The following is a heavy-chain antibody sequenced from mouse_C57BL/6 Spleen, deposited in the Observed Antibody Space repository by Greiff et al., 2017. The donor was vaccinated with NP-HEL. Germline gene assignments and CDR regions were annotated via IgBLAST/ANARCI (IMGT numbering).Heavy chain of an antibody. D-gene: IGHD1-1*01. CDR2: IYPRSGNT. CDR1: GYTFTSYG. CDR3: ARGGYGSSSFAY. V-gene: IGHV1-81*01. J-gene: IGHJ3*01. Sequence: VQLQQSGAELARPGASVKLSCKASGYTFTSYGISWVKQRTGQGLEWIGEIYPRSGNTYYNEKFKGKATLTADKSSSTAYMELRSLTSEDSAVYFWARGGYGSSSFAYWGQGTLVTVSA.